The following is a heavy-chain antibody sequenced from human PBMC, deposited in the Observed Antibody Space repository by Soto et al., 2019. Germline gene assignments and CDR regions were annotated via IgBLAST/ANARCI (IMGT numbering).Heavy chain of an antibody. CDR2: IKTSTGTT. V-gene: IGHV3-48*02. CDR3: ARGSLIHFDY. Sequence: GGSLRLSCAASGFAFSGFAMNWVRQAPGKGLEWISYIKTSTGTTHYADSVKGRLTITRDNAKDSVYLQMNSLRDEDTAVYYCARGSLIHFDYWGQGALVTVSS. J-gene: IGHJ4*02. CDR1: GFAFSGFA.